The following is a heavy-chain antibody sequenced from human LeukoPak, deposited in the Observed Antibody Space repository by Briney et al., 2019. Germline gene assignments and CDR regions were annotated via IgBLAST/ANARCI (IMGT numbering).Heavy chain of an antibody. V-gene: IGHV3-30*03. Sequence: GGSLRLSCAASGFTFSSYAMSRVRQAPGKGLEWVAVISYDGSNKYYADSVKGRFTISRDNSKNTLYLQMNSLRAEDTAVYYCAREATSGSYFAFDYWGQGTLVTVSS. J-gene: IGHJ4*02. D-gene: IGHD1-26*01. CDR1: GFTFSSYA. CDR3: AREATSGSYFAFDY. CDR2: ISYDGSNK.